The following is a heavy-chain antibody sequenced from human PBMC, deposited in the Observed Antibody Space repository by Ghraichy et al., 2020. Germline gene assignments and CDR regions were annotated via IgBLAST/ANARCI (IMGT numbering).Heavy chain of an antibody. CDR1: GSSISSGYY. CDR3: ARGERGEAPVNHYFDY. D-gene: IGHD1-1*01. V-gene: IGHV4-38-2*01. J-gene: IGHJ4*02. CDR2: VYHSGKT. Sequence: SETLSLTCAVSGSSISSGYYWGWIRQPPGKGLEWIASVYHSGKTFYNPALKSRLTMSVDTSKNHFSLNLTSVTAADTAVYYCARGERGEAPVNHYFDYWGQGTLITVSS.